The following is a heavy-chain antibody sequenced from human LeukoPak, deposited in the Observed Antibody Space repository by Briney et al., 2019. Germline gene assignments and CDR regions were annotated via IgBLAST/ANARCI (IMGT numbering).Heavy chain of an antibody. CDR1: GFTVSSYY. CDR3: ARGGGSGYYGFGY. D-gene: IGHD3-3*01. J-gene: IGHJ4*02. Sequence: AGTLRLSCAASGFTVSSYYMNWVRQAPGKGLEWVSVIYSGGSTYYKDSVKGRFTISRHNSRSTLYLQMNSMRGEDTAVYYCARGGGSGYYGFGYWGQGTLVTVSS. V-gene: IGHV3-53*04. CDR2: IYSGGST.